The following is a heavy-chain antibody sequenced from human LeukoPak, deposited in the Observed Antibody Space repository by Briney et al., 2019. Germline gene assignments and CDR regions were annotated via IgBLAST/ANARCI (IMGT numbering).Heavy chain of an antibody. CDR3: ARGVLTRGDI. CDR1: GGSISSGSYY. CDR2: IFTSGNT. J-gene: IGHJ3*02. Sequence: SETLSFTCTVSGGSISSGSYYWSWIRQPAGKGLEWIGRIFTSGNTNYNPSLKSRVTISVNTSTNQFSLKLSSVTTADTAVYYCARGVLTRGDIWGQGTMVTVSS. V-gene: IGHV4-61*02. D-gene: IGHD2-2*01.